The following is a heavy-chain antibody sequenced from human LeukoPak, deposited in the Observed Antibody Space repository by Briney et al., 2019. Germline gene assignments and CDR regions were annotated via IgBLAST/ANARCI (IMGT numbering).Heavy chain of an antibody. V-gene: IGHV4-34*01. Sequence: PSETLSLTCAVYGASFSGYYWGWIRQPPGKWLEWIGEINHSGSTNYNPSLKSRVTISVDTSKNQFSLKLSSVTAADTAVYYCARDLLHTGSGDTWGQGTMVTVSS. CDR3: ARDLLHTGSGDT. CDR2: INHSGST. D-gene: IGHD3-10*01. CDR1: GASFSGYY. J-gene: IGHJ3*02.